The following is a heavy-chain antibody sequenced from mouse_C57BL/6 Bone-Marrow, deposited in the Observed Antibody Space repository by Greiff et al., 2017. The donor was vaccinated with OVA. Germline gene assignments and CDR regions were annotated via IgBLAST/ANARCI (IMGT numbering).Heavy chain of an antibody. D-gene: IGHD1-1*01. CDR2: IRNKANNHAT. CDR1: GFTFRDAW. Sequence: EVKLVESGGGLVQPGGSMKLSCAASGFTFRDAWMDWVSQSPEKGLEWVADIRNKANNHATYYAESVKGRFTISRDDSKSSVYLQMNSLRAEDTGSYYCTRYYFGFWYVDVWGTGTTVTVSS. CDR3: TRYYFGFWYVDV. J-gene: IGHJ1*03. V-gene: IGHV6-6*01.